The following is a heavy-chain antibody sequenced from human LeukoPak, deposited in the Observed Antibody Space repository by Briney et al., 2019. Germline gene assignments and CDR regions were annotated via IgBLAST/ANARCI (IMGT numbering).Heavy chain of an antibody. V-gene: IGHV4-59*01. D-gene: IGHD5-12*01. Sequence: SETLSLTCTVSGGSISSYYWSWIRQPPGKGLEWIGYIYYSGSTNYNPSLKSRVTISVDTSKNQFSLKLSSVTAADTAVYYCARGYAPERYYYYGMDVWGQGTTVTVSS. CDR1: GGSISSYY. CDR3: ARGYAPERYYYYGMDV. J-gene: IGHJ6*02. CDR2: IYYSGST.